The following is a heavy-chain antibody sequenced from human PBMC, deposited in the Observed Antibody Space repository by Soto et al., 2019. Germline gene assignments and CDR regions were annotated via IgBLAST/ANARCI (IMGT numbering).Heavy chain of an antibody. V-gene: IGHV4-39*01. CDR2: IYYSGST. Sequence: SETLSLTCTVSGGSISSSSYYWGWIRQPPGKGLEWIGSIYYSGSTYYNPSLKSRVTISVDTSKNQFPLKLSSVTAADTAVYYCARYSSSSGFYYGMDVWGQGTTVTSP. D-gene: IGHD6-6*01. CDR3: ARYSSSSGFYYGMDV. J-gene: IGHJ6*02. CDR1: GGSISSSSYY.